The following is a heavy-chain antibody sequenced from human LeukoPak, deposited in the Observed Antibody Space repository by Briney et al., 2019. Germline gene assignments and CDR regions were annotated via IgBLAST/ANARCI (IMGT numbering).Heavy chain of an antibody. J-gene: IGHJ6*03. Sequence: PSETLSLTCTVSGGSISSSSYYWGWLRQPPGKGLEWIGSIYYSGSTYYNPSLKSRVTISVDTSKNQFPLKLSSVTAADTAVYYCARDSSSSFYHYYYYMDVWGKGTTVTVSS. CDR2: IYYSGST. V-gene: IGHV4-39*06. CDR1: GGSISSSSYY. D-gene: IGHD6-6*01. CDR3: ARDSSSSFYHYYYYMDV.